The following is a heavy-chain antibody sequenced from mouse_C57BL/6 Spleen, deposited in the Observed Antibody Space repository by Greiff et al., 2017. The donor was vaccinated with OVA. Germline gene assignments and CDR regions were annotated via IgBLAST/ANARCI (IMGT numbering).Heavy chain of an antibody. CDR1: GFTFSDYG. J-gene: IGHJ1*03. D-gene: IGHD1-1*01. V-gene: IGHV5-17*01. CDR3: ARRARTVVAKWYFDV. CDR2: ISSGSSTI. Sequence: EVQVVESGGGLVKPGGSLKLSCAASGFTFSDYGMHWVRQAPEKGLEWVAYISSGSSTIYYADTVKGRFTISRDNAKNTLFLQMTSLRSEDTAMYYCARRARTVVAKWYFDVWGTGTTVTVSS.